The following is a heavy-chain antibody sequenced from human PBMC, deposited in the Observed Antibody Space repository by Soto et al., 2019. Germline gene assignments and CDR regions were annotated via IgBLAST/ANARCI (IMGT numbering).Heavy chain of an antibody. CDR2: IYYSGTT. CDR3: ARALIQLWPHYYYGMDV. J-gene: IGHJ6*02. CDR1: GGSISSGDYY. D-gene: IGHD5-18*01. Sequence: SETLSLTCTVSGGSISSGDYYWSWIRQPPGKGLEWIGYIYYSGTTYYNPSLKRRVTISVNTSKNQFSLKVSSVTAADASVYYCARALIQLWPHYYYGMDVWGQGTTVTVSS. V-gene: IGHV4-30-4*01.